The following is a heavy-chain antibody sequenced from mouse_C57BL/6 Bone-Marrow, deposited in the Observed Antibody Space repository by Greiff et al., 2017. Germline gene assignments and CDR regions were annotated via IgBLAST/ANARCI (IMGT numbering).Heavy chain of an antibody. Sequence: VQLQQSGPELVKPGASVKISCKASGYAFSSSWMNWVKQRPGKGLEWIGRIYPGDGDTNYNGKFKGKATLTADKSSSTAYMQLRRLTSEDSAFYVCARGAIYFDYWGQGTTLTVSS. CDR2: IYPGDGDT. V-gene: IGHV1-82*01. J-gene: IGHJ2*01. CDR3: ARGAIYFDY. CDR1: GYAFSSSW.